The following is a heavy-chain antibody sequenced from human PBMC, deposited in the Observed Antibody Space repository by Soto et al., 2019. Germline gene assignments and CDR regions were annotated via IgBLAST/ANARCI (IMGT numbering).Heavy chain of an antibody. V-gene: IGHV4-30-4*01. CDR2: IYYSGST. Sequence: SETLSLPWTVAGGSISSGDYYWSGIRQPPGKGLEWIGYIYYSGSTYYNPSLKSRVYISVDTSKNQFSLNLTSVTAADTAVYYSARDRRHDYRSCYPDYWGQGTLVTVSS. CDR3: ARDRRHDYRSCYPDY. J-gene: IGHJ4*02. D-gene: IGHD3-3*01. CDR1: GGSISSGDYY.